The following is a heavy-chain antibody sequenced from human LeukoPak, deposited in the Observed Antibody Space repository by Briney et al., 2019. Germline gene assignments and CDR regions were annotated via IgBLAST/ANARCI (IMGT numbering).Heavy chain of an antibody. D-gene: IGHD3-10*01. CDR3: ARLYFPIKSRAHYYGSGSDDY. J-gene: IGHJ4*02. CDR1: GGSISSGSYY. V-gene: IGHV4-61*02. CDR2: IYTSGST. Sequence: PSETLSLTCTVSGGSISSGSYYWSWIRQPAGKGLEWIGRIYTSGSTNYNPSLKSRVTISVDTSKNQFSLKLSSVTAADTAVYYCARLYFPIKSRAHYYGSGSDDYWGQGTLVTVSS.